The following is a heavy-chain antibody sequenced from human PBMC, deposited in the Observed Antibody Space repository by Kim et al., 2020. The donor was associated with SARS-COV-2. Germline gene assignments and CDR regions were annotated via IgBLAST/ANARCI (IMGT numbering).Heavy chain of an antibody. D-gene: IGHD6-13*01. CDR3: TRSYTSSWTNFDF. V-gene: IGHV3-53*01. J-gene: IGHJ4*02. Sequence: ADSVKGLFTISRDNSRNTLSLEMNSLRVEDTAVYYCTRSYTSSWTNFDFWGQGTLVTVSS.